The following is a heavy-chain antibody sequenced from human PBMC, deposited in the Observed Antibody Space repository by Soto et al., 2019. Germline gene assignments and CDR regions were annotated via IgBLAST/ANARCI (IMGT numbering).Heavy chain of an antibody. D-gene: IGHD4-4*01. CDR1: GGSISSGGYY. CDR3: ARVGDYSLYFDY. J-gene: IGHJ4*02. Sequence: PSETLSLTCTVSGGSISSGGYYWSWIRQHPGKGLEWIGYIYYSGSTYYNPSLKSRVTISVDTSKNQFSLKLSSVTAADTAVYYCARVGDYSLYFDYWGQGTLVTVSS. V-gene: IGHV4-31*03. CDR2: IYYSGST.